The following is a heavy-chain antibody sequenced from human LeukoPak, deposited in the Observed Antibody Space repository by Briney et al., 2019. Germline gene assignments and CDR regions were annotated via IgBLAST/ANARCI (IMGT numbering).Heavy chain of an antibody. V-gene: IGHV1-2*02. CDR2: INPNSGGT. J-gene: IGHJ3*02. CDR3: ARDYADSSGYFDSNAFDI. D-gene: IGHD3-22*01. CDR1: GYTFTGYY. Sequence: ASVKVSCKASGYTFTGYYIHWMRQAPGQGLEWMGWINPNSGGTNYAQKFQGRVTMTRDTSTSTAYMELRSLRSDDTAVYYCARDYADSSGYFDSNAFDIWGQGTMVTVSS.